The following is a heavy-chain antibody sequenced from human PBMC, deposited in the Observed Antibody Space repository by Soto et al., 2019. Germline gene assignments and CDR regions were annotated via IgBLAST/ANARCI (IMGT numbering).Heavy chain of an antibody. CDR1: GCSISSGGYY. D-gene: IGHD3-10*01. Sequence: PSETLSLTCTFSGCSISSGGYYLSWIRQHPGKGLEWIGYIYYSGSTYYNPSLKSRVTISVDTSKNQFSLKLSSVTAADTAVYYCAREIYGSGSYYYFDYWGQGTLVTVSS. CDR3: AREIYGSGSYYYFDY. J-gene: IGHJ4*02. CDR2: IYYSGST. V-gene: IGHV4-31*03.